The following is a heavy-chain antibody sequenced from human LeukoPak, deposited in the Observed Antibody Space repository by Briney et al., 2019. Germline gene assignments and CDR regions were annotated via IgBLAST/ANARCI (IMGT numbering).Heavy chain of an antibody. J-gene: IGHJ4*02. CDR1: GYTFTSYG. Sequence: ASVKVSCKASGYTFTSYGISWVRQAPGQGLEWMGWISAYNGNTNYAQKLQGRVTMTTDTSTSTAYMELSSLRSEDTAVYYCAGVIADTPFYYFDYWGQGTLVTVSS. CDR3: AGVIADTPFYYFDY. CDR2: ISAYNGNT. V-gene: IGHV1-18*01. D-gene: IGHD3-22*01.